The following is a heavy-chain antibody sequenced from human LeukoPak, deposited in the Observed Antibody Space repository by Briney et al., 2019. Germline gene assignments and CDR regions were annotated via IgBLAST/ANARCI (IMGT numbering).Heavy chain of an antibody. J-gene: IGHJ4*02. V-gene: IGHV3-23*01. CDR2: ISGSGGST. D-gene: IGHD2-21*01. CDR1: GFTFSSYA. CDR3: ARAQSEATPLFCHY. Sequence: GRSLRLSCAASGFTFSSYAMSWVRQAPGKGLEWVGAISGSGGSTYYADSVKGRFTISRDNSKSTQYLQMDGLRAEETAVYFCARAQSEATPLFCHYWGGRTRVTLSS.